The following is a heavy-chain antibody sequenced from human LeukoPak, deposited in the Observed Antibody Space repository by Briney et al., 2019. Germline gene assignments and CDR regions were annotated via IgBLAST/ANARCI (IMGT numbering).Heavy chain of an antibody. J-gene: IGHJ3*01. V-gene: IGHV1-2*02. CDR2: INPNGGAT. Sequence: RASVKVSCKASGYTFSGSYIHWVRQSPGQGLKWMGWINPNGGATNFAQRFHGRVTLTRDTSVSTAYMELSGLRFDDTAVYYCARGDSVHDAFDVWGQGTVVTVSS. CDR1: GYTFSGSY. CDR3: ARGDSVHDAFDV. D-gene: IGHD5-24*01.